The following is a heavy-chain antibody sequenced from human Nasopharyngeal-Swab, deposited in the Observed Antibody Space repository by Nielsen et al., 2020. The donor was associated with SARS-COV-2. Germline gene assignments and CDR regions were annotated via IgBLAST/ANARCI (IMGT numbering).Heavy chain of an antibody. CDR2: ISGSGSYI. D-gene: IGHD3-3*01. J-gene: IGHJ6*02. CDR3: ARAALDDFWSGYYYYYYYGMDV. CDR1: GFTFSYYS. Sequence: GGSLRLSCAASGFTFSYYSMSWVRQAPGKGLEWVSSISGSGSYIYYADSVKGRFTISRDNAKNSLYLQMNSLRAEDTAVYYCARAALDDFWSGYYYYYYYGMDVWGQGTTVTVSS. V-gene: IGHV3-21*01.